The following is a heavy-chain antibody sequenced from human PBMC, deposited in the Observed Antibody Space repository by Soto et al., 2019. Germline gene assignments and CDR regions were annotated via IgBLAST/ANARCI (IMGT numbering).Heavy chain of an antibody. J-gene: IGHJ6*02. CDR1: GGSFSGYY. D-gene: IGHD3-10*01. Sequence: SETLSLTCAVYGGSFSGYYWSWIRQPPGKGLEWIGEINHSGSTNYNPSLKSRVTISVDTSKNQFSLKLSSVTAADTAVYYCASTSRYYYGSGTLSRVGMDVWGQGTTVTVSS. V-gene: IGHV4-34*01. CDR3: ASTSRYYYGSGTLSRVGMDV. CDR2: INHSGST.